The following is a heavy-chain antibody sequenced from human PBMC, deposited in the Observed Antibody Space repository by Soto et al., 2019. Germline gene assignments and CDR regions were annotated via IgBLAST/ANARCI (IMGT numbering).Heavy chain of an antibody. CDR3: ASPSPGYCSGGSCAHDAFDI. CDR1: GESFTSYA. CDR2: INAGNGNT. Sequence: AASVKVSRKASGESFTSYAMRWVSQENGQRLEWMGWINAGNGNTKYSQKFQGRVTITRDTSASTAYMELSSLGSEDTAVYYCASPSPGYCSGGSCAHDAFDIWGQGTMVTVSS. J-gene: IGHJ3*02. V-gene: IGHV1-3*01. D-gene: IGHD2-15*01.